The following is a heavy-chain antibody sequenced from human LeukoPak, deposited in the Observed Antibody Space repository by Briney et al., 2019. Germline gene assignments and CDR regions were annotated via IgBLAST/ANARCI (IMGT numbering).Heavy chain of an antibody. V-gene: IGHV1-2*02. CDR1: GYTFTGYF. Sequence: GASVKVSCKASGYTFTGYFMHWVRQAPGQGLEWMGWINPNSGGTNYAQKFQGRVTMTRDTSISTAYMELSRLRSDDTAVYYCARSDSSGWYFDYWGQGTLVTVSS. D-gene: IGHD6-19*01. CDR3: ARSDSSGWYFDY. J-gene: IGHJ4*02. CDR2: INPNSGGT.